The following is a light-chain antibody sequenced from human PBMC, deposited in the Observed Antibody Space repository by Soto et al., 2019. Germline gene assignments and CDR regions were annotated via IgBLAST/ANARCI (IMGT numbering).Light chain of an antibody. J-gene: IGLJ2*01. V-gene: IGLV1-51*01. CDR2: DNN. Sequence: QSVLTQPPSVSAAPGQKVTISCSGNNSNIGDNYVSWYQQFPGAAPKLLIYDNNQRPSGIDERFSGSKSGTSATLGITGLQTGDEADYYCGTWDTSLTAGVFGGGTKLTVL. CDR3: GTWDTSLTAGV. CDR1: NSNIGDNY.